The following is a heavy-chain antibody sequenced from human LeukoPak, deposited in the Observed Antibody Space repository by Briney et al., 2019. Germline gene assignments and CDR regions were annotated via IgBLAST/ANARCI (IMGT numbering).Heavy chain of an antibody. J-gene: IGHJ4*02. Sequence: GASVKVSCKASGYIFINYYMHWVRQAPGQGLEWMGIINPSGGSTSYAQKFQGRVTMTRDTSTSTVYMELNSLRSEDTAVYYCARAQAQAYGSGSYYIPVISGSDYWGQGTLVTVSS. CDR2: INPSGGST. CDR1: GYIFINYY. V-gene: IGHV1-46*01. CDR3: ARAQAQAYGSGSYYIPVISGSDY. D-gene: IGHD3-10*01.